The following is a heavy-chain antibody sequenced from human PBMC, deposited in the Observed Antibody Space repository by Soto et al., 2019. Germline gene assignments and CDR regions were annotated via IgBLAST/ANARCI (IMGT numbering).Heavy chain of an antibody. D-gene: IGHD2-2*01. J-gene: IGHJ6*02. Sequence: VSCKASGGTFSSYAISWVRQAPGQGLEWMGGIIPIFGTANYAQKFQGRVTITADESTSTAYMELSSLRSEDTAVYYCARDRVQGGYCSSTSCYGPYYGMDVWGQGTTVTVSS. CDR3: ARDRVQGGYCSSTSCYGPYYGMDV. CDR1: GGTFSSYA. V-gene: IGHV1-69*01. CDR2: IIPIFGTA.